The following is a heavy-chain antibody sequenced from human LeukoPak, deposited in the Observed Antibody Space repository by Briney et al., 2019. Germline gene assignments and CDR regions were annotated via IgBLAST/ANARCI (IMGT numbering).Heavy chain of an antibody. CDR1: VYTFTGYY. Sequence: ASVKVSCKSSVYTFTGYYMHRVGHPPGQGVEGVGVSKPNSGGTNYAQKFQRSVTMTRDTPISKAYMELSRLRSDDTAVYYCARDGSSGSFDYWGQGTLVTVSS. D-gene: IGHD6-19*01. V-gene: IGHV1-2*02. CDR2: SKPNSGGT. J-gene: IGHJ4*02. CDR3: ARDGSSGSFDY.